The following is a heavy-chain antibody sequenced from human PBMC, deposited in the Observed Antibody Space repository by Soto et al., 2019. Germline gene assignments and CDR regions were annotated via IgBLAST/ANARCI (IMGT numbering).Heavy chain of an antibody. D-gene: IGHD6-13*01. Sequence: QVQLVQSGAEVKKPGASVKVSCKASGYTFTSYGISWVRQAPGQGLEWMGWISAYNGNTNYAQKLQGRVTMTTDTSXSTXYMELRSLRSDDTAVYYCARGNSSSWYGNYYGMDVWGQGTTVTVSS. V-gene: IGHV1-18*01. J-gene: IGHJ6*02. CDR2: ISAYNGNT. CDR3: ARGNSSSWYGNYYGMDV. CDR1: GYTFTSYG.